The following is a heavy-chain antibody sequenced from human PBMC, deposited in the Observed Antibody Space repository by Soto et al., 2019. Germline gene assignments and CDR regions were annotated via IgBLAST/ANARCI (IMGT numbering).Heavy chain of an antibody. D-gene: IGHD1-7*01. CDR3: AGEQQTTPSGYYYGMDV. CDR1: GGTFSSYA. J-gene: IGHJ6*02. Sequence: QVQLVQSGAEVKKPGSSVKVSCKASGGTFSSYAISWVRQAPGQGLEWMGGIIPIFGTANYAQKFQGRVTITADESTSTAYMELSSLRSEDTAVYYCAGEQQTTPSGYYYGMDVWGQGTTVTVSS. CDR2: IIPIFGTA. V-gene: IGHV1-69*01.